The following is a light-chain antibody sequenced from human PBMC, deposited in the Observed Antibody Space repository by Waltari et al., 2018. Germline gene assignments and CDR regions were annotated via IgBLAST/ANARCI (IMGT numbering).Light chain of an antibody. J-gene: IGKJ2*01. V-gene: IGKV1-5*03. CDR3: QQYNSYPYT. CDR1: QSISSW. CDR2: KAS. Sequence: DIQMTQSPSTLSASVGDRVTITCRASQSISSWLAWYQQKPGKAPKLLIYKASSLESGVPSRVSGSGSGTEFTLTISSLQPDDFATYYCQQYNSYPYTFGQGTKLEIK.